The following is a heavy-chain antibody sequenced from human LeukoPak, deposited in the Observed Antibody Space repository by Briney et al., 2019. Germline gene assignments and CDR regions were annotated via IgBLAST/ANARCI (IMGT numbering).Heavy chain of an antibody. CDR1: GYSISSGYY. CDR2: IYHSGST. D-gene: IGHD2-21*02. CDR3: ARDTALWTFDI. V-gene: IGHV4-38-2*02. J-gene: IGHJ3*02. Sequence: PSETLSLTCTVSGYSISSGYYWGWIRQPPGKGLEWIGSIYHSGSTYYNPSLKSRVTISVDTSKNQFSLKLSFVTAADTAMYYCARDTALWTFDIWGQGTMVTVSS.